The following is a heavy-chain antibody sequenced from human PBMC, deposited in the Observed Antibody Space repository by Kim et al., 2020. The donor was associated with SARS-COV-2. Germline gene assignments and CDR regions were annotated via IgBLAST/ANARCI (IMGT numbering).Heavy chain of an antibody. D-gene: IGHD3-10*01. J-gene: IGHJ5*02. CDR2: IYYSGNT. CDR3: ARWDYYGSGKAFDP. CDR1: GGSISRSSYF. V-gene: IGHV4-39*01. Sequence: SETLSLTCTVSGGSISRSSYFWGWIRQPPGKGLEWIGSIYYSGNTDYNPSLKSRVTISVDTCKNQLSLKLSSVTAADTAVYYCARWDYYGSGKAFDPWGQGTLVTVSS.